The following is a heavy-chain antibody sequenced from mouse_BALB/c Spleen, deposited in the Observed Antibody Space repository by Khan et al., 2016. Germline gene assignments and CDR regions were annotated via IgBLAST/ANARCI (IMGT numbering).Heavy chain of an antibody. CDR1: GYTFTSFW. CDR3: TRGTGYLDY. J-gene: IGHJ2*01. CDR2: IYPSDSYT. Sequence: QVQLQQPGAELVRPGASVKLSCKASGYTFTSFWINWVKQRPGQGLEWIGHIYPSDSYTDYNQKFKDRATLTVDKSSNPAYMHLHSPTAEDFAVYYWTRGTGYLDYWGQGTTLTVSS. D-gene: IGHD3-3*01. V-gene: IGHV1-69*02.